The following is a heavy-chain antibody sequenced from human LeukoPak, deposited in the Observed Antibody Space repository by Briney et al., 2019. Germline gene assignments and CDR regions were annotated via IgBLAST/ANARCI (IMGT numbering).Heavy chain of an antibody. J-gene: IGHJ3*02. V-gene: IGHV3-64*01. CDR1: GFTFSSYA. CDR3: ARAGPGDAFDI. Sequence: GGSLRLSCAASGFTFSSYAMHWVRQAPGKGLEYVSAISSNGGSTYYANSVKGRFTISRDNSKNTLYLQMGSLRAEDMAVYYCARAGPGDAFDIWGQGTMVTVSS. CDR2: ISSNGGST.